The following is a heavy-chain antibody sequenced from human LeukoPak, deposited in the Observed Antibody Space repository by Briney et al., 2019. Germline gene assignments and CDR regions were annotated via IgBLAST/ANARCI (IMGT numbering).Heavy chain of an antibody. V-gene: IGHV3-23*01. CDR1: GLTFSSYA. J-gene: IGHJ4*02. CDR2: ISGGGGST. Sequence: GGSLRLSCAASGLTFSSYAMSWVRQAPGKGLEWISGISGGGGSTYYADSVKGRFTISRDNSKNTLYLQMNSLRAEDTAVYYCAKGLLSFLRDPYFDYWGQGTLVTVSS. CDR3: AKGLLSFLRDPYFDY. D-gene: IGHD2/OR15-2a*01.